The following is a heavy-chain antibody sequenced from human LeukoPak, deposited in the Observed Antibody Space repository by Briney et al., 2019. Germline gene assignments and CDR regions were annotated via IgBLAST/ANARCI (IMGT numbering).Heavy chain of an antibody. Sequence: GGSLRLSCAASGFTFSSYGMHWVRQAPGKGLEWVAFIRYDGSNKYYADSVKGRFTISRDNSKNTLYLQMNSLRAEDTAVYYCANYYATRGYNWFDPWGQGTLVTASS. CDR2: IRYDGSNK. CDR3: ANYYATRGYNWFDP. J-gene: IGHJ5*02. V-gene: IGHV3-30*02. CDR1: GFTFSSYG. D-gene: IGHD2-2*01.